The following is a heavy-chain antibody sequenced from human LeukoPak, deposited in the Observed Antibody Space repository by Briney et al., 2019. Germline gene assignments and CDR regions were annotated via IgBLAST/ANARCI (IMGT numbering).Heavy chain of an antibody. CDR3: ARGSKAAPGTFDY. V-gene: IGHV3-7*03. CDR1: GLTFSNYW. CDR2: IKQDGSEK. D-gene: IGHD6-13*01. Sequence: GGSLRLSCAASGLTFSNYWMDWVRQAPGKGLEWVANIKQDGSEKNYVDSVKGRFIISRDNAKNSLYLQMNTLRADDTAVYYCARGSKAAPGTFDYWGQGTLVTVSS. J-gene: IGHJ4*02.